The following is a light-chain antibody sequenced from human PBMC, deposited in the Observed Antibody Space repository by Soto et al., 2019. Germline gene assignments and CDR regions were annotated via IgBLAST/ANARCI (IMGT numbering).Light chain of an antibody. CDR3: AAWDDSLVGHVV. V-gene: IGLV1-44*01. CDR1: SSNIGRNT. CDR2: SND. Sequence: QAVVTQPPSASGTPGQRVAISCSGSSSNIGRNTVNWYQQLPGTAPKLLIYSNDQRPSGVPDRFSGSKSGTSASLAISGLHSEDEADYYCAAWDDSLVGHVVFGGGTQLTVL. J-gene: IGLJ2*01.